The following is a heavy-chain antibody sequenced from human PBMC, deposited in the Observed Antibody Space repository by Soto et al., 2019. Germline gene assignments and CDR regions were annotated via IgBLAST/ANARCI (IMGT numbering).Heavy chain of an antibody. D-gene: IGHD2-2*01. J-gene: IGHJ5*02. V-gene: IGHV3-23*01. CDR3: AKEDRSSTFNWFDP. Sequence: GSLRLSCAASGFTFSSYAMSWVRQAPGKGLEWVSGISGSGGSRFYADSVKGRFTISRDNSKNTLYLQMNSLRAEDTAVYYCAKEDRSSTFNWFDPWGQGTLVTVSS. CDR2: ISGSGGSR. CDR1: GFTFSSYA.